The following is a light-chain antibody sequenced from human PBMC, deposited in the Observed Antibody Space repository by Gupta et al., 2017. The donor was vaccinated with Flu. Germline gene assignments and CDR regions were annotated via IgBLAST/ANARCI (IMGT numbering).Light chain of an antibody. CDR2: DAP. Sequence: EIVLTQSPATLSLSPGERATLSCRASQSVSSYLAWYQQKPGQAPRLLIYDAPNRATGIPARFSGSGSGTDFTLTISSLEPDFAVYYCQQRSNWPRTFGQGTKLEIK. CDR3: QQRSNWPRT. CDR1: QSVSSY. J-gene: IGKJ2*01. V-gene: IGKV3-11*01.